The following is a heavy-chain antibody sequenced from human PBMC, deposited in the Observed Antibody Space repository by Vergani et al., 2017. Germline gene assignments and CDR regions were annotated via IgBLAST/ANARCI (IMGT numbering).Heavy chain of an antibody. CDR2: ISYDGSNK. J-gene: IGHJ4*02. CDR1: GFTFSSYG. Sequence: QVQLVESGGGVVQPGRSLRLSCAASGFTFSSYGMHWVRQAPGKGLEWVAVISYDGSNKYYADSVKGRFTISRENSKNTLYLQMNSLRAEDTAVYYCAKDSGGYARGGYWGQGTLVTVSS. CDR3: AKDSGGYARGGY. D-gene: IGHD1-26*01. V-gene: IGHV3-30*18.